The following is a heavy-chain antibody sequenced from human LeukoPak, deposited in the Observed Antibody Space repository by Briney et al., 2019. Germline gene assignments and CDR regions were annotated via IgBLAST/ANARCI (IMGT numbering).Heavy chain of an antibody. J-gene: IGHJ4*02. D-gene: IGHD2-2*01. Sequence: PSETLSLTCAVYGGSFSGYYWSWIRPPPGKGLEWIGEINHSGSTNYNPSLKSRVTISVDTSKNQFSLKLSSVTAADTAVYYCARDRRGYCSSTSCYSTWNWGHYFDYWGQGTLVTVSS. CDR3: ARDRRGYCSSTSCYSTWNWGHYFDY. CDR1: GGSFSGYY. V-gene: IGHV4-34*01. CDR2: INHSGST.